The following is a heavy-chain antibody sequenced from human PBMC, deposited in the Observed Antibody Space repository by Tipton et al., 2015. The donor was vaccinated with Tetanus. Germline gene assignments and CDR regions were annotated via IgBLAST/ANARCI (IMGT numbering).Heavy chain of an antibody. Sequence: TLSLTCTVSGGSISTGTYYWDWIRQVPGRGLEWIGEINEGGSTNYNPSLESRVSISVDTSKHRFSLKVNSVIAADTATYYCARRGGGDLDHWGQGTLVTVSS. CDR1: GGSISTGTYY. V-gene: IGHV4-39*07. CDR2: INEGGST. D-gene: IGHD2-21*02. CDR3: ARRGGGDLDH. J-gene: IGHJ4*02.